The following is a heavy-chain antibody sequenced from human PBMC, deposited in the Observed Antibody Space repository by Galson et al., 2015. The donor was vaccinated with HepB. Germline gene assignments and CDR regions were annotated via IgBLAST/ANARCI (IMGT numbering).Heavy chain of an antibody. D-gene: IGHD1-26*01. CDR2: IIPIFGTA. CDR1: GGTFSSYA. J-gene: IGHJ3*02. CDR3: ARDAVGPGTAFDI. Sequence: SVKVSCKASGGTFSSYAISWVRRAPGQGLEWTGGIIPIFGTANYAQKFQGRVTITADESTSTAYMELSSLRSEDTAVYYCARDAVGPGTAFDIWGQGTMVTVSS. V-gene: IGHV1-69*13.